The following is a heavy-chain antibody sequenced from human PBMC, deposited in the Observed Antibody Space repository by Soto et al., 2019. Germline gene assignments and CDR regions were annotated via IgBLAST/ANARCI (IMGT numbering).Heavy chain of an antibody. V-gene: IGHV3-73*01. Sequence: GGSLRLSCAASGFTFSGSAMHWVRQASGKGLEWVGRIRSKANSYATAYAASVKGRFTISRDDSKNTAYLQMNSLKTEDTAVYYCTRQAITHFDYWGQGTLVTVSS. CDR3: TRQAITHFDY. J-gene: IGHJ4*02. D-gene: IGHD1-20*01. CDR2: IRSKANSYAT. CDR1: GFTFSGSA.